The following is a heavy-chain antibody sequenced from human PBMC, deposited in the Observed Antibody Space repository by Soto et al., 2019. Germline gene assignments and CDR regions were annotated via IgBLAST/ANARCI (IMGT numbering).Heavy chain of an antibody. CDR1: GSSLSGHY. CDR2: IYHSGST. CDR3: ARTPTP. D-gene: IGHD1-26*01. J-gene: IGHJ5*02. V-gene: IGHV4-59*11. Sequence: SETLSLTCTVSGSSLSGHYWSWIRQPPGKGLEWIGYIYHSGSTYYNPPLKSRVTISVDRSKNQFSLKLSSVTAADTAVYYCARTPTPWGQGTLVTVSS.